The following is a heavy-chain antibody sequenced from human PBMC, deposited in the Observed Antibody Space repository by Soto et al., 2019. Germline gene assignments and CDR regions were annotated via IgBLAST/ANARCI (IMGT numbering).Heavy chain of an antibody. CDR3: ARGPIVVVPAAIQPGDY. D-gene: IGHD2-2*02. CDR1: GCTFTGYY. CDR2: INPNSGGT. Sequence: ASVKVSCKASGCTFTGYYMHWVRQAPGQGLEWMGWINPNSGGTNYAQKFQGRVTMTRDTSISTAYMELSRLRSDDTAVYYCARGPIVVVPAAIQPGDYWGQGTLVTVSS. V-gene: IGHV1-2*02. J-gene: IGHJ4*02.